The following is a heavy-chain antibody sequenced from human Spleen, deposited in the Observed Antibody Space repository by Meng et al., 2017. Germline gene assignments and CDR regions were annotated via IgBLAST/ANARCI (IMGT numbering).Heavy chain of an antibody. CDR1: GYTFNAYY. Sequence: AELRQHGADDIVTCSPSGYTFNAYYLYCDRQAPGPGLGCEGRISPTSDDTHYAHEYKVRGTITTAESTSTAYMELSILRSEYTATYYCSRERSTIFGGFIIAGLFDYWGQGTLVTVSS. CDR2: ISPTSDDT. J-gene: IGHJ4*02. D-gene: IGHD3-3*01. V-gene: IGHV1-2*07. CDR3: SRERSTIFGGFIIAGLFDY.